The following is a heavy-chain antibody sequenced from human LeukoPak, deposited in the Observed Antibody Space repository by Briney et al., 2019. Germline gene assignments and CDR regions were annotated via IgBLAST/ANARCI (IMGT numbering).Heavy chain of an antibody. CDR2: IYPRDGST. CDR3: ARDQEGFDY. CDR1: GYTFTSNY. V-gene: IGHV1-46*01. Sequence: ASVKVSCKASGYTFTSNYIHWVRQAPGQGLEWMGMIYPRDGSTSYAQKFQGGVTVTRDTSTSTVHMELSGLRSEDTAVYYCARDQEGFDYWGHGTLVTVSS. J-gene: IGHJ4*01.